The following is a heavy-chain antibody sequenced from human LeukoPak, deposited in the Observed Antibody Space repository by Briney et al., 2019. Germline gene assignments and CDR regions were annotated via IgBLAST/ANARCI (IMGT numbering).Heavy chain of an antibody. J-gene: IGHJ5*02. Sequence: PRGSLRLSCAASGLHFSGTAMSWVRQAPGKGLEWVSAISHDGMNAYYADSVKSRFTISRDNSKKTVSLEMSSLTAADTGVYYCAKDGAQYSSGPECDPRGQGALVTVSP. CDR3: AKDGAQYSSGPECDP. D-gene: IGHD6-19*01. CDR2: ISHDGMNA. CDR1: GLHFSGTA. V-gene: IGHV3-23*01.